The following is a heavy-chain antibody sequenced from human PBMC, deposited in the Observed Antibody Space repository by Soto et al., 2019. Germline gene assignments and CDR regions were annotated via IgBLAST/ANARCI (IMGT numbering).Heavy chain of an antibody. J-gene: IGHJ5*02. CDR1: GGSISSSSYY. V-gene: IGHV4-39*06. Sequence: SETLSLTCTVSGGSISSSSYYWGWIRQPPGKGLEWIGSIYYSGSTYYTPSLKRRVTISVDTSKNQFALNLSSVTAADTAVYYCTRDPDAYSSSSESWLDPWGQGTLVTVSS. D-gene: IGHD6-6*01. CDR2: IYYSGST. CDR3: TRDPDAYSSSSESWLDP.